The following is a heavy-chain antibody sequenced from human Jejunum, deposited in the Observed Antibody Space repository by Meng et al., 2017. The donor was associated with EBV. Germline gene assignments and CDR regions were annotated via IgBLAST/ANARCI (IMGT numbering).Heavy chain of an antibody. CDR1: GDSIDSRNW. Sequence: QVQLWGSGPGLVKPSGTLSLTCAVSGDSIDSRNWWSWVRQSPERGLEWIGEIYYSGSTNYNPSLKSRVTILVDRSENHFSLHLSSVTAADTSVYYCVRGGDYCLVYWGQGTLVTVSS. J-gene: IGHJ4*02. V-gene: IGHV4-4*02. CDR3: VRGGDYCLVY. CDR2: IYYSGST. D-gene: IGHD2-21*02.